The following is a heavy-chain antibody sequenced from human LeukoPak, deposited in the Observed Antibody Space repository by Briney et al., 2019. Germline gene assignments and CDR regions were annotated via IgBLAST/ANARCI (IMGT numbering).Heavy chain of an antibody. Sequence: SETLSLTCTVSGGSISSYYWSWIRQPPGKGLEWLGYIYYSGSTNYNPSLKSRVTISVDTSKNQFSLKLSSVTAADTAVYYCARDRSRAAASTFQTPNWFDPWGQGTLVTVSS. CDR3: ARDRSRAAASTFQTPNWFDP. CDR1: GGSISSYY. J-gene: IGHJ5*02. V-gene: IGHV4-59*01. D-gene: IGHD6-13*01. CDR2: IYYSGST.